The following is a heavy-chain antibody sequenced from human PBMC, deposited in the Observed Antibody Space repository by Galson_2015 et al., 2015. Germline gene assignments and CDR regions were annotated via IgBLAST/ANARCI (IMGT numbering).Heavy chain of an antibody. D-gene: IGHD3-22*01. CDR1: GFTFSSYG. J-gene: IGHJ3*02. CDR2: ISYDGSNK. Sequence: SLRLSCAASGFTFSSYGMHWVRQAPGKGLEWVAVISYDGSNKYYADSVKGRFTISRDNSKNTLYLQMNSLRAEDTAVYYCARDRMIGGAFDIWGQGTMVTVSS. V-gene: IGHV3-30*03. CDR3: ARDRMIGGAFDI.